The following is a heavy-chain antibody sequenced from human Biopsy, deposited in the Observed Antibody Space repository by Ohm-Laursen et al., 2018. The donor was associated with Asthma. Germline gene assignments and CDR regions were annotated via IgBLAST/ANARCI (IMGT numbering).Heavy chain of an antibody. D-gene: IGHD6-19*01. CDR1: GGTFSNFA. Sequence: SVKVSCNVPGGTFSNFAISWVRQAPGQGLEWLGGIMTVFGTTNYAQKFQGRVTITADESTSTAFMEVTSLRSEDTAIYYCARCQVGYSSGWSLLLKKIYYSGMDVWGQGTAVTVSS. J-gene: IGHJ6*02. V-gene: IGHV1-69*13. CDR2: IMTVFGTT. CDR3: ARCQVGYSSGWSLLLKKIYYSGMDV.